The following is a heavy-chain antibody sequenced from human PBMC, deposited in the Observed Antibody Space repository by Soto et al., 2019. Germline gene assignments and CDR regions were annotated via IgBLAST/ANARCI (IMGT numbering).Heavy chain of an antibody. J-gene: IGHJ2*01. CDR1: GGSISSGGYY. CDR3: ARDMISKTTVVTYWYFDL. Sequence: SETLSLTCTVSGGSISSGGYYWSWIRQHPGKGLEWIGYIYYSGSTYYNPSLKSRVTISVDTSKNQFSLKLSSVTAADTAVYYCARDMISKTTVVTYWYFDLWGRGTLVTVSS. CDR2: IYYSGST. D-gene: IGHD4-17*01. V-gene: IGHV4-31*03.